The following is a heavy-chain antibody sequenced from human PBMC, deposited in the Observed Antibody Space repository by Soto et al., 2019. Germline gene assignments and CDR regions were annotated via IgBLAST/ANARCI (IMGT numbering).Heavy chain of an antibody. Sequence: SVKVSCKASGFTFTSSAMQWVRQARGQRLEWIGWIVVGSGNTNYAQKFQERVTITRDMSTSTAYMELSSLRAEDTAVYYCARNRLPRATINWFDPWGQGTLVTVSS. CDR1: GFTFTSSA. V-gene: IGHV1-58*02. CDR3: ARNRLPRATINWFDP. D-gene: IGHD1-26*01. CDR2: IVVGSGNT. J-gene: IGHJ5*02.